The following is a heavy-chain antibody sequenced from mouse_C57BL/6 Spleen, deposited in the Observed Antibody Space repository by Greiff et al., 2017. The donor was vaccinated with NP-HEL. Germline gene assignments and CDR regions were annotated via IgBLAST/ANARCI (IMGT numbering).Heavy chain of an antibody. CDR2: ISYDGSN. Sequence: EVKLQESGPGLVKPSQSLSLTCSVTGYSITSGYYWNWIRQFPGNKLEWMGYISYDGSNNYNPSLKNRISITRDTSKNQFFLKLNSVTTEDTATYYCARLNWDEAWFAYWGQGTLVTVSA. V-gene: IGHV3-6*01. D-gene: IGHD4-1*01. CDR1: GYSITSGYY. CDR3: ARLNWDEAWFAY. J-gene: IGHJ3*01.